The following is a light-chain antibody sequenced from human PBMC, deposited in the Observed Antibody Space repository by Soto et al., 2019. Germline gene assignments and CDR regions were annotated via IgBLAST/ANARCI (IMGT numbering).Light chain of an antibody. J-gene: IGKJ1*01. CDR3: QHSYSTLWT. CDR2: AAS. CDR1: QSISSY. Sequence: DIQMTQSPSSLSASVGDRVTITCRASQSISSYLNWYQQKPGKAPKLLIYAASSLQSGVPSRFSGSGSGTDFTRTIRSLQPEDFATYYCQHSYSTLWTFGQGTKVEIK. V-gene: IGKV1-39*01.